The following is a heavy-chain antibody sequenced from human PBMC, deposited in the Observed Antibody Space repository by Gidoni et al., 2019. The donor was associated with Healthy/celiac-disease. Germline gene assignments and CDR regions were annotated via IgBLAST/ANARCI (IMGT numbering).Heavy chain of an antibody. J-gene: IGHJ4*02. D-gene: IGHD2-21*01. CDR1: GFTFSGPA. CDR2: IRSKANRYAT. Sequence: VQLVESGGGLVQPGGSLKLSCSASGFTFSGPAMHWVRQASGKGPEWVVRIRSKANRYATAYAASVKGRFTISRDDSKNTAYLQMNSLKTEDTAVYYCTPPPQYGGDFDYWGQGTLVTVSS. CDR3: TPPPQYGGDFDY. V-gene: IGHV3-73*01.